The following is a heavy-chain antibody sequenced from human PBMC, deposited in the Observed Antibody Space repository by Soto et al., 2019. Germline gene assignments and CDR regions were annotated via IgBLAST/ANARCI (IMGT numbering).Heavy chain of an antibody. CDR3: ARTPLYSTKHRFYYGMDV. V-gene: IGHV4-34*01. D-gene: IGHD6-13*01. CDR2: INHSGST. Sequence: SETLSLTCAVYGGSFSGYYWSWIRQPPGKGLEWIGEINHSGSTNYNPSLKSRVTISVDTSKNQFSLKLSSVTAADTAVYYCARTPLYSTKHRFYYGMDVRGQGTTVTVSS. CDR1: GGSFSGYY. J-gene: IGHJ6*02.